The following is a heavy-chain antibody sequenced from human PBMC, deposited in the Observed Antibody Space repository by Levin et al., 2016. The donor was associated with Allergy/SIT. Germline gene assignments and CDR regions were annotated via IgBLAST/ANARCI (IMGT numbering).Heavy chain of an antibody. D-gene: IGHD5-18*01. V-gene: IGHV4-59*01. CDR3: ASTRIQLWYFDY. Sequence: SETLSLTCTVSGGSISSYYWSWIRQPPGKGLEWIGYMYYSGTTNYNPSLKSRVTISVDTSKNQFSLKLSSVTAADTAVYYCASTRIQLWYFDYWGQGTLVTVSS. CDR1: GGSISSYY. CDR2: MYYSGTT. J-gene: IGHJ4*02.